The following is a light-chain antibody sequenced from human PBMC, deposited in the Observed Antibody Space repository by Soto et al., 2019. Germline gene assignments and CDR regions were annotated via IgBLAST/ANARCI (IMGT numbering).Light chain of an antibody. CDR2: EGS. CDR1: NSDVGTYEL. V-gene: IGLV2-23*01. CDR3: CSYAASRDLWV. J-gene: IGLJ3*02. Sequence: QSALTQPASVSGSPGQSITISCTGTNSDVGTYELVSWYQQHPGRAPKLMIYEGSKRPSGVSNSFSGSKSGDTASLTIFGLQAEDEANYYCCSYAASRDLWVFGGGPKLTVL.